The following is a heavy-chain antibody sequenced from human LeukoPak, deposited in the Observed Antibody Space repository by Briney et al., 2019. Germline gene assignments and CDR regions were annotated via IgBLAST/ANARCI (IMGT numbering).Heavy chain of an antibody. J-gene: IGHJ6*03. CDR2: IRYDGSNK. CDR3: AKGGGYEAQYYYYYLDV. D-gene: IGHD5-12*01. CDR1: GFTFSSYG. V-gene: IGHV3-30*02. Sequence: GGSLRLSCVASGFTFSSYGMYWVRQAPGKGLEWVAFIRYDGSNKYYADSVKGRFTISRDNSKNTLYLQMKSLRAEDTAVYYCAKGGGYEAQYYYYYLDVWGKGTTVTISS.